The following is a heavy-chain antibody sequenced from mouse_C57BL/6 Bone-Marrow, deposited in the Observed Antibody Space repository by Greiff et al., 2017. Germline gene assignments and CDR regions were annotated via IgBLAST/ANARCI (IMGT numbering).Heavy chain of an antibody. V-gene: IGHV1-53*01. CDR1: GYTFTSYW. D-gene: IGHD1-1*01. CDR2: INPSNGGT. CDR3: AGSNYYGSFYY. J-gene: IGHJ2*01. Sequence: QVQLQQPGPELVKPGASVKLSCKASGYTFTSYWMHWVKQRPGQGLEWIGNINPSNGGTNYNEQFTSKATLTVDNSSSTAYMQLSSLTSEDAAVYYVAGSNYYGSFYYWGQGTTLTFSS.